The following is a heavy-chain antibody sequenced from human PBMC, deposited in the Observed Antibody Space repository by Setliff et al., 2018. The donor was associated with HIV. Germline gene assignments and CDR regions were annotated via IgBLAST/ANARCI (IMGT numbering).Heavy chain of an antibody. CDR3: ARSLIVPAALGDYFDY. D-gene: IGHD2-2*01. V-gene: IGHV4-4*07. Sequence: ETLSLTCTVSGGSISSYYWSWIRQPAGKGLEWIGRIYTSGSTNYNPSLKSRVTMSVDTSKNQFSLKLSSVTAADTAVYYCARSLIVPAALGDYFDYWGQGTLVTVSS. CDR2: IYTSGST. J-gene: IGHJ4*02. CDR1: GGSISSYY.